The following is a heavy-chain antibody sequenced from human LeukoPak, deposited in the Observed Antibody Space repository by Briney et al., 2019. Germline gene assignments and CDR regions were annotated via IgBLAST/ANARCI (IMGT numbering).Heavy chain of an antibody. Sequence: SQTLSLTCTVSGGSISSGDYYWSWIRQPPGKGLEWIGYIYYSGSIYYNPSLKSRVTISVDTSKNQFSLKLSSVTAADTAVYYCARWSGYVNFDYWGQGTLVTVSS. CDR1: GGSISSGDYY. CDR2: IYYSGSI. V-gene: IGHV4-30-4*01. D-gene: IGHD5-12*01. CDR3: ARWSGYVNFDY. J-gene: IGHJ4*02.